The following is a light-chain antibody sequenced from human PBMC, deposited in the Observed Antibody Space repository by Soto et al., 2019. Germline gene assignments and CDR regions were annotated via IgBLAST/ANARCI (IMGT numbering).Light chain of an antibody. Sequence: QSALTQPPSASGSPGQSVTISCTGTSSDVGGYNYVSWYQQHPGKAPKLMISEVSKRPSGVPDRFSGSKSGNTASLTVSGLQXEDEADYYCSSFAGNNNLVFGGGTKLTVL. J-gene: IGLJ2*01. CDR1: SSDVGGYNY. V-gene: IGLV2-8*01. CDR2: EVS. CDR3: SSFAGNNNLV.